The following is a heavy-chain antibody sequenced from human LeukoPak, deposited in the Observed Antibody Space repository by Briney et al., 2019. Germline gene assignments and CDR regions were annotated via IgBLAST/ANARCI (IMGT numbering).Heavy chain of an antibody. V-gene: IGHV4-39*07. CDR2: MYYSGST. J-gene: IGHJ3*02. D-gene: IGHD5-24*01. CDR1: GGSISIISYY. CDR3: AREYDRDGPSSDAFDI. Sequence: SGTLSLTCTVSGGSISIISYYWGWIRQPPGKGLEWIGSMYYSGSTYYNPSLKSRVTISVDTSKNQFSLKLSSVTAADTAMYYCAREYDRDGPSSDAFDIWGQGTMVTVSS.